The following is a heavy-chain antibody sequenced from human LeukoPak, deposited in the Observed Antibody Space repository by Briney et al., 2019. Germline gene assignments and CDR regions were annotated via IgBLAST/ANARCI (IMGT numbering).Heavy chain of an antibody. J-gene: IGHJ4*02. D-gene: IGHD1-26*01. CDR1: GFTLSTYW. Sequence: SGGSLRLSCAASGFTLSTYWMHWVRQAPGKGLVWVSRINSDGSSTSYADSVKGRFTISRDNAKNTLYLQMNSLRAEDTAVYYCARGPSGGRYYVGVYWGQGTLVTVSS. CDR2: INSDGSST. V-gene: IGHV3-74*01. CDR3: ARGPSGGRYYVGVY.